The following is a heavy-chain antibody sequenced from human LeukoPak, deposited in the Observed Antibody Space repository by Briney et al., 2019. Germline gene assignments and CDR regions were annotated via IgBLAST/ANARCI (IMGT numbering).Heavy chain of an antibody. J-gene: IGHJ4*02. D-gene: IGHD3-22*01. CDR2: ISPSGGT. V-gene: IGHV1-2*02. Sequence: ASVKVSCKASGYTFTGHYMHWMRRAPGQGLEWMGWISPSGGTNYAQKFQGRVTMTRDTSISTAYMELSGLTSDDTAVYYCASVTYSDYDDFDSWGQGTLVTVSS. CDR1: GYTFTGHY. CDR3: ASVTYSDYDDFDS.